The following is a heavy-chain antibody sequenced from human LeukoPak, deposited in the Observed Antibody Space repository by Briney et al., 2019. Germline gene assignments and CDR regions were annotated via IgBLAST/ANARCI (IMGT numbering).Heavy chain of an antibody. CDR1: GGTFSSYA. Sequence: ASVKVSCKASGGTFSSYAISWVRQAPGQGLEWMGWINPNSGGTNYAQKFQGWVTMTRDTSISTAYMELSRLRSDDTAVYYCAISTTYYSDYWGQGTLVTVSS. J-gene: IGHJ4*02. CDR3: AISTTYYSDY. V-gene: IGHV1-2*04. CDR2: INPNSGGT. D-gene: IGHD1-14*01.